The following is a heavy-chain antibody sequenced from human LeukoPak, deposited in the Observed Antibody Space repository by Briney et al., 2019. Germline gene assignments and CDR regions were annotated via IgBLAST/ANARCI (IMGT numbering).Heavy chain of an antibody. D-gene: IGHD2-15*01. CDR2: ISSSTGTI. J-gene: IGHJ4*02. CDR1: GFTFSSYS. Sequence: GGSLRLSCVASGFTFSSYSMNWVRQAPGKGLEWVSYISSSTGTIYYADSVKGRFTISRDSAKNSLYLQMDSLRAEDTAVYYCAKLVVVAATDYWGQGTLVTVSS. CDR3: AKLVVVAATDY. V-gene: IGHV3-48*01.